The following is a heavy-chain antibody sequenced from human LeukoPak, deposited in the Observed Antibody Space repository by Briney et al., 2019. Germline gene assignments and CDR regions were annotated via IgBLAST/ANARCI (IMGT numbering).Heavy chain of an antibody. CDR2: IYYSGST. Sequence: PSETLSLTCTVSGGSISSSSYYWGWIRQPPGKGLEWIGSIYYSGSTYYNPSLKSRVTISVDTSKNQFSLKLTSVTAADTAVYYCTSLYSSNWYLGDYWGQGALVTVSS. J-gene: IGHJ4*02. V-gene: IGHV4-39*07. D-gene: IGHD6-13*01. CDR1: GGSISSSSYY. CDR3: TSLYSSNWYLGDY.